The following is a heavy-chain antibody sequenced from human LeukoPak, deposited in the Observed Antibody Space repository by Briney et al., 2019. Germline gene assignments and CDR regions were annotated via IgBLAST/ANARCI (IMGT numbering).Heavy chain of an antibody. CDR2: ISSSSSYI. J-gene: IGHJ4*02. V-gene: IGHV3-21*01. CDR1: GFTFNTYS. CDR3: AKGGSGTYFLDY. Sequence: PGGSLRLSCAASGFTFNTYSMNWVRQAPGKGLEWASSISSSSSYIDYADSGKGRFTISRDNAKNSLYLQMNSLRVEDTAVYYCAKGGSGTYFLDYWGQGTLVT. D-gene: IGHD1-26*01.